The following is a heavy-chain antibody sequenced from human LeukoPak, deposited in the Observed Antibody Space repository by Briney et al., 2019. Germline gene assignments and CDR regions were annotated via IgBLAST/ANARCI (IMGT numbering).Heavy chain of an antibody. V-gene: IGHV1-46*03. CDR3: ARDKFSGSYFPHWFDP. CDR1: GYTFTSYY. J-gene: IGHJ5*02. Sequence: ASVKVSCKASGYTFTSYYMHWVRQAPGQGLEWMGIINPSGGSTSYAQKFQGRVTMTRDTSTSTVYMEPSSLRSEDTAVYYCARDKFSGSYFPHWFDPWGQGTLVTVSS. CDR2: INPSGGST. D-gene: IGHD1-26*01.